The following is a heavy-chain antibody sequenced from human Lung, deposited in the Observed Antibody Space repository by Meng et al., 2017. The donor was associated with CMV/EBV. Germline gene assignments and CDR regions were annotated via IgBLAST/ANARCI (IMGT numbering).Heavy chain of an antibody. Sequence: QVQLQAPGPALVKPSGTLFLTCAVSGGSMSSTKWWSWVRQPPGKGLEWIGEIYHSGSTNYNPSLKSRVSISVDKSKNQFSLKLSSVTAADTAVYYCARADKVRFDYWGQGTLVTVSS. V-gene: IGHV4-4*02. CDR2: IYHSGST. J-gene: IGHJ4*02. CDR3: ARADKVRFDY. CDR1: GGSMSSTKW.